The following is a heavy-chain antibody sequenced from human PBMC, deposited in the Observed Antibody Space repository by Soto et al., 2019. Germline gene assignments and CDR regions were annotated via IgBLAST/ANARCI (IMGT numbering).Heavy chain of an antibody. J-gene: IGHJ4*02. Sequence: GGFLRLSCAASGVTLKTSEVPWVRQAPGKGLEWLSSIRASDNSIYYAGSVEGRFTISGDNAKNSVSLQMNSLTVEDTAIYYCASSGWGASGTPYLDFWGQGTLVTVS. D-gene: IGHD1-1*01. CDR1: GVTLKTSE. CDR3: ASSGWGASGTPYLDF. V-gene: IGHV3-48*03. CDR2: IRASDNSI.